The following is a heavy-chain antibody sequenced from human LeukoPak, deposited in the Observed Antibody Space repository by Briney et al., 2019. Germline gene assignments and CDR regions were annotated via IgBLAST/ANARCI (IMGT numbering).Heavy chain of an antibody. CDR3: ARAHKKGGDTRSYYYYYYMDV. CDR2: IYYSGST. Sequence: SETLSLTCTVSGGSISSYYWSWIRQPPGKGLEWVGYIYYSGSTNYNPSLKSRVTISVDTSKNQFSLKLSSVTAADTAVYYCARAHKKGGDTRSYYYYYYMDVWGKGTTVTVSS. D-gene: IGHD1-26*01. CDR1: GGSISSYY. V-gene: IGHV4-59*01. J-gene: IGHJ6*03.